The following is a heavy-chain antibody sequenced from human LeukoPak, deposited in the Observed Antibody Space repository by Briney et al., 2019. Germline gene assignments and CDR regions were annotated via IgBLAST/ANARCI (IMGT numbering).Heavy chain of an antibody. J-gene: IGHJ4*02. V-gene: IGHV6-1*01. CDR3: ARVSQQLTAAGQRKYYFDY. CDR1: GDSVSSNSAA. Sequence: SQTLSLTCAISGDSVSSNSAAWNWIRQSPSRGLEWLGRTYYRSKWYNDYAVSVKSRITINPDTSKNQFSLQLSSVTPEDTAVYYCARVSQQLTAAGQRKYYFDYWGQGTLVTVSS. CDR2: TYYRSKWYN. D-gene: IGHD6-13*01.